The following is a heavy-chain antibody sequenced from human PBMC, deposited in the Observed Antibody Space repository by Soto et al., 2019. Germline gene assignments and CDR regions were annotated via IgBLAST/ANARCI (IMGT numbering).Heavy chain of an antibody. CDR2: ILRFFGTA. V-gene: IGHV1-69*13. J-gene: IGHJ3*01. D-gene: IGHD4-17*01. CDR1: GGTFRTES. CDR3: ARGHEYGGNSDDFDV. Sequence: QVHLVQSGAEVKKPGSSVKVSCKYSGGTFRTESINWVRQAPGQGLEWMGGILRFFGTADYAPRFQGTVTITADGVTSSAYMELSSLTSQDTAVYFCARGHEYGGNSDDFDVWGQGTMVTVSS.